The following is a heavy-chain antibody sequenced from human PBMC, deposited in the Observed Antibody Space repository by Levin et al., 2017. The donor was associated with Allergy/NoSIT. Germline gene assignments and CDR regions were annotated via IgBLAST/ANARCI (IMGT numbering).Heavy chain of an antibody. V-gene: IGHV1-8*01. CDR3: ARRIVAGGTPMGY. D-gene: IGHD6-13*01. CDR1: GYTFTSYD. CDR2: MNPNSGNT. Sequence: ASVKVSCKASGYTFTSYDINWVRQATGQGLEWMGWMNPNSGNTGYAQKFQGRVTMTRYTSISTAYMELSSLTSDDTAVYYCARRIVAGGTPMGYWGQGTLVTVSS. J-gene: IGHJ4*02.